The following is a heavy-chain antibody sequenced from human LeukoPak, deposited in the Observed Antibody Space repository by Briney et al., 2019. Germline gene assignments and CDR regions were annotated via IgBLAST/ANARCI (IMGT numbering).Heavy chain of an antibody. J-gene: IGHJ4*02. V-gene: IGHV4-59*01. Sequence: SETLSLTCTVSGGSISSYYWSWIRQPPGKGLEWIGYIYYSGSTNYNPSLKSRVTISVDTSKNQFSLKLSSVTAADTAVYYCARDDSSGYYSHFDYWGQGTLVTVSS. CDR3: ARDDSSGYYSHFDY. CDR1: GGSISSYY. CDR2: IYYSGST. D-gene: IGHD3-22*01.